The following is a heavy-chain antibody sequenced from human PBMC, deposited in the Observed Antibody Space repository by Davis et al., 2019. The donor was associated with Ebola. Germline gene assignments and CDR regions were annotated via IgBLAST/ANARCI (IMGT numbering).Heavy chain of an antibody. D-gene: IGHD3-10*01. CDR3: ASGTVLLWFGELSV. CDR1: GGSISSYY. J-gene: IGHJ6*04. Sequence: MPSETLSLTCTVSGGSISSYYWGWIRQPPGKGLAWIGSISYSGSTYYNPSLKSRVTISVDTSKNQFSLKLSSVTAADTAVYYCASGTVLLWFGELSVWGKGTTVTVSS. CDR2: ISYSGST. V-gene: IGHV4-39*01.